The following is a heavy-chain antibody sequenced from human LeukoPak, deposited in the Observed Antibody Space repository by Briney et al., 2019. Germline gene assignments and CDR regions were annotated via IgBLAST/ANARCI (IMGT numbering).Heavy chain of an antibody. V-gene: IGHV3-74*01. D-gene: IGHD3-22*01. J-gene: IGHJ1*01. CDR1: GLTFSSYW. CDR3: ARAPSEIGGYYPEYFRH. CDR2: IKSDGST. Sequence: GGSLRLSCAASGLTFSSYWMHWVRQAPGKGRVWVSRIKSDGSTNYADSVKGRFTISRDNAKNTVSLQMNSLRAEDTGVYYCARAPSEIGGYYPEYFRHWGQGTLVTVSS.